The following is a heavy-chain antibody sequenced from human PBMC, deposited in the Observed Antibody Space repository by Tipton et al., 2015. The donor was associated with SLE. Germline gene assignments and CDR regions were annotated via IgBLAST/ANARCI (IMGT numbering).Heavy chain of an antibody. J-gene: IGHJ4*02. Sequence: SLRLSCAASGFTFSSYWMSWVRQAPGKGLEWVANIKEDGSEKYYVDSVKGRFTISRDNAKNSLYLQMNSLGAEDTAVYYCARKALTTVTFFDYWGQGTLVTGSS. CDR1: GFTFSSYW. CDR2: IKEDGSEK. D-gene: IGHD4-17*01. V-gene: IGHV3-7*01. CDR3: ARKALTTVTFFDY.